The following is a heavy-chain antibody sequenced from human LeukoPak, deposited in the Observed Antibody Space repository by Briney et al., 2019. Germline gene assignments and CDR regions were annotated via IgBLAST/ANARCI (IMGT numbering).Heavy chain of an antibody. CDR3: AREPSAGRYLQH. Sequence: ASVKVSCKTSGYTFSSYGFSWVRQAPGQGLEWMGWISPYNGNKHIAQKFQGRVTMTTDTSTSTAYMELRSLRSDDTAVYYCAREPSAGRYLQHWGQGTLVTVFS. CDR1: GYTFSSYG. V-gene: IGHV1-18*01. J-gene: IGHJ1*01. D-gene: IGHD1-26*01. CDR2: ISPYNGNK.